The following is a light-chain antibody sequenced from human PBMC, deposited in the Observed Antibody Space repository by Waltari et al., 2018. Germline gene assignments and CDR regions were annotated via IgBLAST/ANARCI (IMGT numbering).Light chain of an antibody. Sequence: DVVMTQSPDSLAVSLGERATINCKSSQSLLYTSNNKNYLARYQQKPGQPPKILIYWASIRESGVPDRFSGSGSGTDFTLTISCLQAEDVASYFCLQYLHTPRTFGQGTKVEIK. V-gene: IGKV4-1*01. J-gene: IGKJ1*01. CDR2: WAS. CDR3: LQYLHTPRT. CDR1: QSLLYTSNNKNY.